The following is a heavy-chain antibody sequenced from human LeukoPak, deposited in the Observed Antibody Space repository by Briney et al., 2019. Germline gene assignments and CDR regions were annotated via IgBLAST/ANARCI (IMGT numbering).Heavy chain of an antibody. J-gene: IGHJ6*03. CDR2: ISGSGNTI. CDR3: ARDPGITMVRGIIPYYYYYMDV. CDR1: GFTFSDYH. D-gene: IGHD3-10*01. Sequence: GGSLGLSCAASGFTFSDYHMNWVRQAPGKGLEWVSYISGSGNTIYYEDSVRGRFTISRDNAKNSLYLQMNSLRAEDTAVYFCARDPGITMVRGIIPYYYYYMDVWGTGTTVTVSS. V-gene: IGHV3-11*04.